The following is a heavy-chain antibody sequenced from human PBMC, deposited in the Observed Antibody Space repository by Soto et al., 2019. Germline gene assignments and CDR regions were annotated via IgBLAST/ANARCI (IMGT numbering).Heavy chain of an antibody. Sequence: EVQLVESGGGLAQPRGSLRLSCAASGFTFTNYWMHWVRQVPGKGLVWVSRLNSDGSSTTYADSVKGRFAISRDNAKNTLYLQMNGLRAEDSAVYFCARAIPYCDETWCFRPFDYWGQGTLVTVSS. D-gene: IGHD2-21*01. CDR3: ARAIPYCDETWCFRPFDY. CDR1: GFTFTNYW. CDR2: LNSDGSST. J-gene: IGHJ4*02. V-gene: IGHV3-74*01.